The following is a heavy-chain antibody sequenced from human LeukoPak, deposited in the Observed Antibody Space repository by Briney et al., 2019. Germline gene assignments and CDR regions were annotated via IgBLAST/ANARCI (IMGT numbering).Heavy chain of an antibody. Sequence: SSETLSLTCTVSGGSISSSSYYWGWIRQPPGKGLERIGSIYYSGSTYYNPSLKSRVTISVDTSKNQFSLKLSSVTAADTAVYYCARRSLFGVVITDYWGQGTLVTVSS. D-gene: IGHD3-3*01. J-gene: IGHJ4*02. CDR1: GGSISSSSYY. V-gene: IGHV4-39*01. CDR2: IYYSGST. CDR3: ARRSLFGVVITDY.